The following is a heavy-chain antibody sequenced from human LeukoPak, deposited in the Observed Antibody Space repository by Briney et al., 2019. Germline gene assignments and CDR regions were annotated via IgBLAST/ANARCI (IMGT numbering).Heavy chain of an antibody. D-gene: IGHD2-15*01. CDR1: GGSISSYY. J-gene: IGHJ4*02. Sequence: SETLSLTCTVSGGSISSYYWSWIRQPPGKGLEWIGYIYYSGSTNYNPSLKSRVTISVDTSKNQFSLKLSSVTAADTAVYYCASRSGARPFDYWGRGTLVTVSS. V-gene: IGHV4-59*12. CDR3: ASRSGARPFDY. CDR2: IYYSGST.